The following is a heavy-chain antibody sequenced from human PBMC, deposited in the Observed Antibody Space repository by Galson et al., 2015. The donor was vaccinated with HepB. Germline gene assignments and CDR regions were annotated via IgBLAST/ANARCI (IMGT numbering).Heavy chain of an antibody. D-gene: IGHD6-13*01. CDR1: GYTLTELS. CDR2: FDPEDGET. CDR3: ATVHHPSRVAGFRLYYYGMDV. Sequence: SVKVSCKVSGYTLTELSMHWVRQAPGKGLEWMGGFDPEDGETIYAQKFQGRVTMTEDTSTDTAYMELSSLRSEDTAVYYCATVHHPSRVAGFRLYYYGMDVWGQGTTVTVSS. V-gene: IGHV1-24*01. J-gene: IGHJ6*02.